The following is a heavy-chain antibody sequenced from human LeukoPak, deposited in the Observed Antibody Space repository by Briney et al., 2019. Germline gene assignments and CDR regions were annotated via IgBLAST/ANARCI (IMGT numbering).Heavy chain of an antibody. CDR1: GGSISSYY. V-gene: IGHV4-4*07. J-gene: IGHJ5*02. CDR2: IYTSGST. Sequence: PSETLSLTCTVSGGSISSYYWSWIRQPAGKGLEWIGRIYTSGSTNYNPSLKSRVTMSVDTSKNQFSLKLSSVTAADTAVYYCARKLDDYDSSGYYSWFDPWGQGTLVTVSS. CDR3: ARKLDDYDSSGYYSWFDP. D-gene: IGHD3-22*01.